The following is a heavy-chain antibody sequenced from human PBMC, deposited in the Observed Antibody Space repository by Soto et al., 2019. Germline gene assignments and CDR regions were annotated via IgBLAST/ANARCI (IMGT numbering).Heavy chain of an antibody. CDR2: INAGNGNT. D-gene: IGHD2-15*01. CDR1: GYTFTSYA. J-gene: IGHJ3*02. Sequence: VASVKVSCKASGYTFTSYAMHWVRQAPGQRLEWMGWINAGNGNTKYSQKFQGRVTITRDTSASTAYMELSSLRSGDTAVYYCARVKIYCSGGSCYNPDASDIWGQGTMVTVSS. CDR3: ARVKIYCSGGSCYNPDASDI. V-gene: IGHV1-3*01.